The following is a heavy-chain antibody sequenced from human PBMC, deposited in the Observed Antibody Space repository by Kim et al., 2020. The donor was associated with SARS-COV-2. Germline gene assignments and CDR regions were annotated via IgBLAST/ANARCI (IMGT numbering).Heavy chain of an antibody. V-gene: IGHV4-59*08. Sequence: STNYNPSLKSRVTISVDTSKNQFSLKLSSVTAADTAVYYCARRAGGLLDYWGQGTLVTVSS. CDR3: ARRAGGLLDY. J-gene: IGHJ4*02. CDR2: ST.